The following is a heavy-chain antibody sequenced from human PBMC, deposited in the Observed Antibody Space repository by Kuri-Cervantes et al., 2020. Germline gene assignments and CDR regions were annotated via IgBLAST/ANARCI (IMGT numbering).Heavy chain of an antibody. Sequence: GGSLRLSCAASGFTFSSYAMHWVRQAPGKGLEWVAVISYDGSNKYYADSVKGRFTISRDNSKNTLYLQMNSLRAEDTAVYYCASPTLFVSSSGWYASLRYFDYWGQGTLVTVSS. V-gene: IGHV3-30-3*01. D-gene: IGHD6-19*01. J-gene: IGHJ4*02. CDR2: ISYDGSNK. CDR3: ASPTLFVSSSGWYASLRYFDY. CDR1: GFTFSSYA.